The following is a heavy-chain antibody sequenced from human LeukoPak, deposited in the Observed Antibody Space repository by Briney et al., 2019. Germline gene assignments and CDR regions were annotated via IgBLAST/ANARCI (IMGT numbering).Heavy chain of an antibody. CDR2: INHSGST. V-gene: IGHV4-34*01. CDR1: GGSFRGYY. Sequence: SETLSLTCAVYGGSFRGYYWSWIRQPPGKGLEWMGEINHSGSTNYNPSLKSRVTISVDTSKNQFSLKLSSVTAADTAVYYCAIPRYYYGSGSYYRGSYFDYWGQGTLVTVSS. D-gene: IGHD3-10*01. J-gene: IGHJ4*02. CDR3: AIPRYYYGSGSYYRGSYFDY.